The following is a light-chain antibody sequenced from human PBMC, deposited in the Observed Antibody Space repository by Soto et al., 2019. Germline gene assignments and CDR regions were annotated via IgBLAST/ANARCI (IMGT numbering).Light chain of an antibody. CDR2: GAS. J-gene: IGKJ4*01. CDR1: QVIAGNS. Sequence: DIVLTQSPGTLSLSPGERATLSCMTSQVIAGNSLSWYQQKPGQAPGLLLYGASSRATGIPDRFSGSGSGTDFTLTSSRLEPEDCAVYYCQQFGGSPLTFGGGTKVEI. V-gene: IGKV3-20*01. CDR3: QQFGGSPLT.